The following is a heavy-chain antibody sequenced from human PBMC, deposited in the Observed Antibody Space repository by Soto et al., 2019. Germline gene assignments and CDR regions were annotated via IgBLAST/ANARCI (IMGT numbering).Heavy chain of an antibody. CDR1: GYTFADFY. CDR3: ARGAGTPAHFDF. CDR2: INPNSGGT. J-gene: IGHJ4*02. D-gene: IGHD2-15*01. V-gene: IGHV1-2*04. Sequence: QVHLVQSGAEVKKTGASVRVSCKASGYTFADFYIHWVRQAPGQGLEWMGWINPNSGGTIYAQKFQDWVTMTRDTSIGAAYMELSRLRSDDTAVYYCARGAGTPAHFDFWGQGTLVTVPS.